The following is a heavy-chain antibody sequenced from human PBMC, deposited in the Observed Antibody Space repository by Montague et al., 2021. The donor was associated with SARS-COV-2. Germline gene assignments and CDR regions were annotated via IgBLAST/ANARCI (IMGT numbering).Heavy chain of an antibody. Sequence: SETLSLTCTVSGGSISSHFWSFIRQPPGKGLEWIGYINSNGGTNDNPSLRSRLTMSVDTSKNQFSLQLRSMTPADTAVYFCARAPSVRRAVSWFDPWGQGILVTVSS. CDR2: INSNGGT. V-gene: IGHV4-59*11. CDR1: GGSISSHF. CDR3: ARAPSVRRAVSWFDP. J-gene: IGHJ5*02. D-gene: IGHD3-16*02.